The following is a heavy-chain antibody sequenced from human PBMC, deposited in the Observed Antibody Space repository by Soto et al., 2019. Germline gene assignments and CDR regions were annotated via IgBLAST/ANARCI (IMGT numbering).Heavy chain of an antibody. V-gene: IGHV4-31*03. D-gene: IGHD6-6*01. J-gene: IGHJ4*02. CDR3: ARWGQLASTL. Sequence: SETLSLTCTVSGGSISSGGYYWSWIRQHPGKGLEWIGYIYDSGSTYYNPSLKSRVTISVDTSKNQFSLKLSSVTAADTAVYYGARWGQLASTLWGQGTLVTVSS. CDR1: GGSISSGGYY. CDR2: IYDSGST.